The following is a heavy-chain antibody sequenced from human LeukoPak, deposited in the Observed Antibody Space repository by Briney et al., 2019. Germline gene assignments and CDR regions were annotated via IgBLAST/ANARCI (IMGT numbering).Heavy chain of an antibody. V-gene: IGHV3-49*04. Sequence: GGSLRLSCTASGFTFGDYAMSWVRQAPGKGLEWVSFIRSKAYGGTTEYAASVKGRFTISRDDSKSIAYLQMNSLKTEDTAVYYCTRGRGSGSPRLYYYGMDVWGQGTTVTVSS. J-gene: IGHJ6*02. CDR2: IRSKAYGGTT. CDR3: TRGRGSGSPRLYYYGMDV. D-gene: IGHD3-10*01. CDR1: GFTFGDYA.